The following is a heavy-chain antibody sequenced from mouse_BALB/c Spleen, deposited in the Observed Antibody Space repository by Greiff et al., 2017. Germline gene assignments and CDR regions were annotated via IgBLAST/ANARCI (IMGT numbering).Heavy chain of an antibody. D-gene: IGHD1-1*01. Sequence: VQLQQSGAELAKPGASVKMSCKASGYTFTSYWMHWVKQRPGQGLEWIGYINPSTGYTEYNQKFKDKATLTADKSSSTAYMQLSSLTSEDSAVYYCARRAGSDAMDYWGQGTSVTVSS. V-gene: IGHV1-7*01. J-gene: IGHJ4*01. CDR1: GYTFTSYW. CDR2: INPSTGYT. CDR3: ARRAGSDAMDY.